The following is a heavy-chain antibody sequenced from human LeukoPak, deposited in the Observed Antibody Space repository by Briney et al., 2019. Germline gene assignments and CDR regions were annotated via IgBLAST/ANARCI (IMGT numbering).Heavy chain of an antibody. CDR2: INHSGST. CDR1: GGSFSGYY. Sequence: SETLSLTCAVYGGSFSGYYWSWIRQPPGKGLEWIGEINHSGSTIYNPSLKSRVTISVNTSKNQFSLNLNSVTAADTAVYYCARGGSSCTNGVCYTVEGVFYPRYFDYWGQGTLVTVSS. CDR3: ARGGSSCTNGVCYTVEGVFYPRYFDY. V-gene: IGHV4-34*01. J-gene: IGHJ4*02. D-gene: IGHD2-8*01.